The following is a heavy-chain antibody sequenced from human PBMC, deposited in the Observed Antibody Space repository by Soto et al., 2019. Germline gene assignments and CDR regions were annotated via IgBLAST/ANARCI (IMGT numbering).Heavy chain of an antibody. Sequence: SETLSLTCTVSGGSINTFYWSWVRQPAGKGLEWIGRIFSSGSTSFNPSLESRVAMSVDTSKNHFSLNLSSVTAADMAVYYCASEGSYSAYNFAHGIQLWSFDFWGQGALVTVSS. CDR1: GGSINTFY. J-gene: IGHJ4*02. CDR2: IFSSGST. CDR3: ASEGSYSAYNFAHGIQLWSFDF. D-gene: IGHD5-12*01. V-gene: IGHV4-4*07.